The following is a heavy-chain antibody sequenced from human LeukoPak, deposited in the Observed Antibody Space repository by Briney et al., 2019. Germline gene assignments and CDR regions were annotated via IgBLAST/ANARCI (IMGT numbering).Heavy chain of an antibody. CDR1: GYTFTGYY. J-gene: IGHJ5*02. Sequence: ASVKVSCKASGYTFTGYYMHWVRQAPGQGLEWMGWINPNSGGTNYAQKFQGRVTITADESTSTAYMELSSLRSEDTAVYYCARRGIAAAGNNWFDPWGQGTLVTVSS. CDR3: ARRGIAAAGNNWFDP. V-gene: IGHV1-2*02. D-gene: IGHD6-13*01. CDR2: INPNSGGT.